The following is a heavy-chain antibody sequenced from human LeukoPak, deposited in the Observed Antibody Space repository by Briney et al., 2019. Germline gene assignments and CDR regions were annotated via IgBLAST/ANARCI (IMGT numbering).Heavy chain of an antibody. J-gene: IGHJ4*02. V-gene: IGHV4-59*12. CDR2: IYYSGST. CDR1: GGSISSYY. Sequence: WETLSLTCTVSGGSISSYYWGWIRQPPGKGREWIGYIYYSGSTNYNPSLKSRVTISVDTSKNQFSLKLSFVTAADTAVYYCARGRDYAGIAAMYDHWGQGMLVTVSS. D-gene: IGHD4-23*01. CDR3: ARGRDYAGIAAMYDH.